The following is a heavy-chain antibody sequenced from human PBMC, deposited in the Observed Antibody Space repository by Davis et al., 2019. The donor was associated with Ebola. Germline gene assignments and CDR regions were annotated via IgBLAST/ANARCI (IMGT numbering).Heavy chain of an antibody. D-gene: IGHD3-3*01. CDR1: GYTFTTYG. V-gene: IGHV1-18*01. J-gene: IGHJ5*02. CDR2: ISAYNGNT. Sequence: ASVTVSCKASGYTFTTYGISWVRQAPGQGLEWMGWISAYNGNTNYAQKLQGRVTMTTDTSTNTAYMGLRSLRSDDTAVYYCARSAITIFGVPMGWFDPWGQGTLVTVSS. CDR3: ARSAITIFGVPMGWFDP.